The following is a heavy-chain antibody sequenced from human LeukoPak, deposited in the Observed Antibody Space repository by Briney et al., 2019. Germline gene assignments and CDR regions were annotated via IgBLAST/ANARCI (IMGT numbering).Heavy chain of an antibody. CDR2: ISSNGSTT. Sequence: GGSLRLSCAASGFTFSSFAMHWVRQDPGKELEYDSDISSNGSTTYYANSMKGRLIISRDNPKNTLYLQMGSLRTEDMAVYYCARGGQLRQSLLDYWGQGTLVTVSS. D-gene: IGHD5-18*01. CDR1: GFTFSSFA. V-gene: IGHV3-64*01. J-gene: IGHJ4*02. CDR3: ARGGQLRQSLLDY.